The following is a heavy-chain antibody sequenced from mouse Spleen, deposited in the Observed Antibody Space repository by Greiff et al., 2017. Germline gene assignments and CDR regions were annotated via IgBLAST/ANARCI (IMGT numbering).Heavy chain of an antibody. Sequence: VKVVESGPGLVQPSQSLSITCTVSGFSLTSYGVHWVRQSPGKGLEWLGVIWSGGITDYNAAFISRLSINKDNSKSQVFFKMNSLQADDTAIYYCARNFGGGYFDYWGQGTTLTVSS. CDR3: ARNFGGGYFDY. CDR2: IWSGGIT. CDR1: GFSLTSYG. D-gene: IGHD1-1*02. J-gene: IGHJ2*01. V-gene: IGHV2-4*02.